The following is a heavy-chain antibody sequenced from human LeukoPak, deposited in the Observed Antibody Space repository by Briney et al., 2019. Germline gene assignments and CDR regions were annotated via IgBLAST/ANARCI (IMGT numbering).Heavy chain of an antibody. Sequence: SETLSLTCTVSGGSISSSSYYWGWIRQPPGKGLEWIGSIYYSGSTYYNPSLKSRVTISVDTSKNQFSLKLSSVTAADTAVYYCARHLHEYDFWLGGMDVWGQGTTVTVSS. V-gene: IGHV4-39*01. J-gene: IGHJ6*02. CDR2: IYYSGST. D-gene: IGHD3-3*01. CDR1: GGSISSSSYY. CDR3: ARHLHEYDFWLGGMDV.